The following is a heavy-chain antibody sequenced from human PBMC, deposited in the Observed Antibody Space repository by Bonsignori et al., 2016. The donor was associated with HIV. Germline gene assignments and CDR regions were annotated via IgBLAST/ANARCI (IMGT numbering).Heavy chain of an antibody. CDR3: TKDNYFDY. CDR2: IAYDGSVQ. CDR1: GFSFGSYG. Sequence: GGSLRLSCAASGFSFGSYGMHWVRQPPGQGGWSGWGIIAYDGSVQYVADSVKGRATISRDDSENMVYLQINSLRVEDTGFYFCTKDNYFDYWGQGTLVTVSS. J-gene: IGHJ4*02. V-gene: IGHV3-30*18.